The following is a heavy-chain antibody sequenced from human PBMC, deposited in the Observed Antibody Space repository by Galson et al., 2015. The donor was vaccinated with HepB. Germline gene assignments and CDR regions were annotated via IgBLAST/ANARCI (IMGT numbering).Heavy chain of an antibody. D-gene: IGHD6-13*01. CDR1: GYSFTSYW. Sequence: QSGAEVKKPGESLKISCKGSGYSFTSYWIGWVRQMPGKGLEWMGIIYPGDSDTRYSPSFQGQVTISADKSISTAYLQWSSLKASDTAMYYCARPSYSSSWYGTGNDAFDIWGQGTMVTVSS. V-gene: IGHV5-51*01. CDR3: ARPSYSSSWYGTGNDAFDI. J-gene: IGHJ3*02. CDR2: IYPGDSDT.